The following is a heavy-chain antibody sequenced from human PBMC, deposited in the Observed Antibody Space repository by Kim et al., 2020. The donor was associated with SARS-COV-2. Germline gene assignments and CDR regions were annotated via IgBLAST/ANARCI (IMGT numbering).Heavy chain of an antibody. CDR1: GGTFSSYA. Sequence: SVKVSCKASGGTFSSYAISWVRQAPGQGLEWMGRIIPILGIANYAQKFQGRVTITADKSTSTAYMELSSLRSEDTAVYYCARAGYSYGYFEVYYFDYWGQGTLVTVSS. D-gene: IGHD5-18*01. J-gene: IGHJ4*02. CDR3: ARAGYSYGYFEVYYFDY. V-gene: IGHV1-69*04. CDR2: IIPILGIA.